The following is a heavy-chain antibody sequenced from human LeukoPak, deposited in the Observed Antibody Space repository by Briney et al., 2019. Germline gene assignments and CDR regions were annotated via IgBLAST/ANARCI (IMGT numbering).Heavy chain of an antibody. V-gene: IGHV4-4*08. CDR1: GGSFSGYY. D-gene: IGHD2-15*01. J-gene: IGHJ6*03. Sequence: SETLSLTCAVYGGSFSGYYWSWIRQPPGKGLEWIGHIYTNGSTNYNPSLKSRVTISVDTSKNQFSLKLSSVTAADTAVYYCARDQWARYCSGGSCSSPHYYYYMDVWGKGTTVIISS. CDR2: IYTNGST. CDR3: ARDQWARYCSGGSCSSPHYYYYMDV.